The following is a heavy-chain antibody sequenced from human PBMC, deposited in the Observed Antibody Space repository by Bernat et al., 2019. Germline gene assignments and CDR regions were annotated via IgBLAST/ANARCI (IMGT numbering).Heavy chain of an antibody. Sequence: EVQLVESGGGLVKPGGSLSLSCAASGFTFSNAWMSWVRQAPGKGLEWFGRIKSKTDGGTTDYAAPVKGRFTISRDDSKNTLYLKMNSLKTEDTAVYYCTTDFWSGYYGAYDAFDIWSQGTMVTVSS. CDR1: GFTFSNAW. CDR2: IKSKTDGGTT. V-gene: IGHV3-15*01. CDR3: TTDFWSGYYGAYDAFDI. D-gene: IGHD3-3*01. J-gene: IGHJ3*02.